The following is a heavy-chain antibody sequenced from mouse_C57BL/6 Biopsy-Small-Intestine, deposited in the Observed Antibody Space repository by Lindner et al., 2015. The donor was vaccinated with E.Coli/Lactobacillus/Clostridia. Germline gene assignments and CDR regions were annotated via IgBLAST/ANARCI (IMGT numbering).Heavy chain of an antibody. CDR2: IYPKDGST. D-gene: IGHD2-4*01. J-gene: IGHJ2*01. Sequence: VQLQESGPDLVKPGASVKLSCKTSGFTFTNYDINWVKQRPGQGLEWIGWIYPKDGSTTYNGKFKDKVTLTVDTSSNTAYMELHSLTSGDSAVYFCARERIYFDYDGDYFDYWGQGTTLTVSS. CDR3: ARERIYFDYDGDYFDY. V-gene: IGHV1-85*01. CDR1: GFTFTNYD.